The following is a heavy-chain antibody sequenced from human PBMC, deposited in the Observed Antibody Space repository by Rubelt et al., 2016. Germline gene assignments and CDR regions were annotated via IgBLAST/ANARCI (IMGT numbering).Heavy chain of an antibody. CDR2: VYHSGST. CDR3: ARLYTHGYAY. CDR1: GGSISSGTYY. D-gene: IGHD5-18*01. J-gene: IGHJ4*02. V-gene: IGHV4-39*07. Sequence: QLQLQESGPGLVKPSETLSLTCTVSGGSISSGTYYWGWIRQPPGKGLEWVGNVYHSGSTYYSPSLRSRVTISVDTSENQCALRLHSVTAADTAVYYCARLYTHGYAYWGQGVLVTVSS.